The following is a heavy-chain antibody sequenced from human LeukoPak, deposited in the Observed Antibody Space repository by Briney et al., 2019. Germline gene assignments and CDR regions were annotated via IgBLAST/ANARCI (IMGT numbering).Heavy chain of an antibody. CDR3: ARGRSHKVVARSWFDP. V-gene: IGHV1-18*01. CDR1: GYTFTSYG. D-gene: IGHD2-15*01. Sequence: ASVKVSCKASGYTFTSYGISWVRQAPGQGPEWMGWISAYNGNTNYAQKLQGRVTMTTDTSTSTAYMELRSLRSDDTAVYYCARGRSHKVVARSWFDPWGEGTLVTVSS. CDR2: ISAYNGNT. J-gene: IGHJ5*02.